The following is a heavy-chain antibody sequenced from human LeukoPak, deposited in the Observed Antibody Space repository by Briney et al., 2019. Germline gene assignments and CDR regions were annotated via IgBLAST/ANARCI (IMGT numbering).Heavy chain of an antibody. J-gene: IGHJ6*03. D-gene: IGHD2-15*01. V-gene: IGHV3-74*01. CDR2: IHREGGMT. CDR3: VRETGTIGYYMDV. Sequence: QPGGSLRLSCAASGFTFTGNSMHWVRQGPGQGLVWVARIHREGGMTRYADSVEGRFTISRDNAKNTLYLQMNSLRAEDTAIYYCVRETGTIGYYMDVWGKGTTVTVSS. CDR1: GFTFTGNS.